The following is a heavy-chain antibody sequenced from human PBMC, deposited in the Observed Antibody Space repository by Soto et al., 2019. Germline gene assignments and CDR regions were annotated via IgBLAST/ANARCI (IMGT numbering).Heavy chain of an antibody. CDR1: GGSISSGGYY. CDR3: ASDSGKNSGYDRHYYGMDV. CDR2: ISDSRST. V-gene: IGHV4-31*03. Sequence: PPETLSLTCNFSGGSISSGGYYWSRIRQNPGKGFERIVFISDSRSTYYNPSLQSRVTISVDTSKNQFSLKLSSVTAADTAVYYCASDSGKNSGYDRHYYGMDVWGQGTTVTVSS. J-gene: IGHJ6*02. D-gene: IGHD5-12*01.